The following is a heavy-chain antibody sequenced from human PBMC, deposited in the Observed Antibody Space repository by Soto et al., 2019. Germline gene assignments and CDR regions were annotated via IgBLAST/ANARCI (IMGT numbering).Heavy chain of an antibody. V-gene: IGHV1-46*01. Sequence: QVQLVQSGAEVKKPGASVKVSCKASGYTFTSYYMHWVRQAPGQGLEWMGIINPSGGSTTYAQKFXXRXSMTRGTSTSTVYMELSSLRAEETAVYYCARVGGYSYGGVDYWGQGTLVTVSS. CDR2: INPSGGST. J-gene: IGHJ4*02. CDR1: GYTFTSYY. D-gene: IGHD5-18*01. CDR3: ARVGGYSYGGVDY.